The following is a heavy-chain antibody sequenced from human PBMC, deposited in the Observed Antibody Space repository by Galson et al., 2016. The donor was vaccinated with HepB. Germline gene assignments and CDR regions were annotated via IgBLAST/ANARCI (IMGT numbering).Heavy chain of an antibody. Sequence: SLRLSCAASGFTFSTYYMTWVRQPPGKGLEWVAGIKQDGSEKYYVDSVKGRFTISRDNAKNSLYVQMDSLRAEDTAVYFCARERFCSSATCYVGDAFHIGAKGQWSPSLQ. J-gene: IGHJ3*02. CDR3: ARERFCSSATCYVGDAFHI. D-gene: IGHD2-2*01. V-gene: IGHV3-7*05. CDR1: GFTFSTYY. CDR2: IKQDGSEK.